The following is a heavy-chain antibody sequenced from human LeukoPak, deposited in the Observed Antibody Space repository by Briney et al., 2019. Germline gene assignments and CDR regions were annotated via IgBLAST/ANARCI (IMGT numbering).Heavy chain of an antibody. CDR1: GFTFTSDA. Sequence: GGSLRLFYVAYGFTFTSDAMSWVRQAPGKGMEWVSVISGSSCSTYYADSVKGRFTITRNNSKNTLYLQMNSLRAEDTAVYYCAKSYGDYGYSDYWGQGTLVTVSS. CDR2: ISGSSCST. J-gene: IGHJ4*02. D-gene: IGHD4-17*01. CDR3: AKSYGDYGYSDY. V-gene: IGHV3-23*01.